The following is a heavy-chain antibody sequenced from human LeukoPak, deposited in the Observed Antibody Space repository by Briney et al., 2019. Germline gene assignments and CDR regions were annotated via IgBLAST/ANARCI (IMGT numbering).Heavy chain of an antibody. D-gene: IGHD3-10*01. Sequence: ASVKVSCKASGYTFTSYDINWVRQAPGQGLEWMGWMNPNSGNTGYAQKFQGRVTITRNTSISTAYMELSSLRSEDTAVYYCARVQISGPRWFDPWGQGTLVTVSS. J-gene: IGHJ5*02. CDR1: GYTFTSYD. CDR2: MNPNSGNT. CDR3: ARVQISGPRWFDP. V-gene: IGHV1-8*03.